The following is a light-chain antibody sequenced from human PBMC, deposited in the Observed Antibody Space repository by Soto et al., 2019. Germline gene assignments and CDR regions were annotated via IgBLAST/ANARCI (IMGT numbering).Light chain of an antibody. CDR3: QQRSNWPGT. J-gene: IGKJ1*01. Sequence: DIQMTQSPSSLSTSVGASVTITCQASQDISNYLNWYQQKPGKAPKLLIYDASNLERGVPSRFSGSGSGTDFTLTISSLEPEDFAVYYCQQRSNWPGTFGQGTKVDIK. CDR2: DAS. V-gene: IGKV1-33*01. CDR1: QDISNY.